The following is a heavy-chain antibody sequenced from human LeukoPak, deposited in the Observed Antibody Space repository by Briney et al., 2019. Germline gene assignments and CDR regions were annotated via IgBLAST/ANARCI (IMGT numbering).Heavy chain of an antibody. D-gene: IGHD3-3*01. Sequence: ASVKVSCKASGYTFTGYYMHWVRQAPGQGLEWMGWINPNSGGTNYAQKFQGRVTMTRDTSISTAYMELSRLRSDDTAVYYCATGSGYDDYYYMDVWGKGTTVTVSS. CDR1: GYTFTGYY. V-gene: IGHV1-2*02. J-gene: IGHJ6*03. CDR3: ATGSGYDDYYYMDV. CDR2: INPNSGGT.